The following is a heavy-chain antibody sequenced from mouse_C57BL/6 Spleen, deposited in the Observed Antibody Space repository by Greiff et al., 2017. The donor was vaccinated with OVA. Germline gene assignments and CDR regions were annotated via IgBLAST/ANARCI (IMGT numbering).Heavy chain of an antibody. Sequence: QVQLQQSGPELVKPGASVKISCKASGYAFSSSWMNWVKQRPGKGLEWIGRIYPGDGDTNYNGKFKGKATLTADKSSSTAYMQLSSLTSEDSAVYFWAREDGAYSNYFAWFAYWGQGTLVTVSA. V-gene: IGHV1-82*01. D-gene: IGHD2-5*01. CDR2: IYPGDGDT. CDR1: GYAFSSSW. J-gene: IGHJ3*01. CDR3: AREDGAYSNYFAWFAY.